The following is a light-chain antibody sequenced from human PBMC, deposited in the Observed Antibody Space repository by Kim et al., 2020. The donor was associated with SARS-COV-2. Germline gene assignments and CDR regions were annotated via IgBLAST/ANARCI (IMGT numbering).Light chain of an antibody. V-gene: IGKV3-20*01. Sequence: EIVLTQSPGTLSLSPGERATLSCRASQSVSSSYLAWYQQKPGQAPRLLIYGPSSRATGIPDRFSGSGSGTDFTLTISRLEPEDFAVYYCQQYGSSPQYTFGQGTKLEI. J-gene: IGKJ2*01. CDR2: GPS. CDR1: QSVSSSY. CDR3: QQYGSSPQYT.